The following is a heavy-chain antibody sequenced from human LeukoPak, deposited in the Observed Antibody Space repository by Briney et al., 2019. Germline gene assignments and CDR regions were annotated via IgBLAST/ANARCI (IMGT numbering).Heavy chain of an antibody. J-gene: IGHJ4*02. CDR1: GFTLSSYA. V-gene: IGHV3-21*04. CDR2: LSSSGTVT. CDR3: ARVGKSSGNYDY. D-gene: IGHD1-26*01. Sequence: GGSLRLSCAASGFTLSSYAMSWVRQAPGQGLAWVSTLSSSGTVTYYADSVKGRFTISRDNAKNSLYLQMNSLRAEDTAVYYCARVGKSSGNYDYWGQGTLVTVSS.